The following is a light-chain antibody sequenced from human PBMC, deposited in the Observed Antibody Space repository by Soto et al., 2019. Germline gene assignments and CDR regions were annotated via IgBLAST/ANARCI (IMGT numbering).Light chain of an antibody. CDR1: SSNIGAGYD. Sequence: QSVLTQPPSVSGAPGQRVTISCTGSSSNIGAGYDVHWYQQLPGTAPKLLIYGNSNRPSGVPDRFSGSKSGSSASLAITGLHAEVEADYYCQAYDSSLTGWVFGGGTKLTVL. J-gene: IGLJ3*02. V-gene: IGLV1-40*01. CDR2: GNS. CDR3: QAYDSSLTGWV.